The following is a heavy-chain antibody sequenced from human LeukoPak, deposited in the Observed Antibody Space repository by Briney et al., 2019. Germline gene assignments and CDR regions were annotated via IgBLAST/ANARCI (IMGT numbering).Heavy chain of an antibody. CDR3: ARVTDRHFDY. J-gene: IGHJ4*02. V-gene: IGHV4-59*08. Sequence: PSETLSLTCTVSGGSISSYYWSWIRQPPGKGLEWIGYIYYSGSTNYNPSLKSRVTISVDTSKNQFSLKLSSVTAADTAVYYCARVTDRHFDYWGQGTLVTVSS. D-gene: IGHD4-11*01. CDR1: GGSISSYY. CDR2: IYYSGST.